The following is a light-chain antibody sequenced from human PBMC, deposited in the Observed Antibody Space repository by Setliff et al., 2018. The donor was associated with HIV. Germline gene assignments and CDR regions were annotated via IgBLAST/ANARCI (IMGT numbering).Light chain of an antibody. Sequence: QSVLTQPASMSGSPGQSITISCTGTSSDVGGYSLVSWYQQHPGKAPKLIIYEVTNRASGVSNRFSGSKSGNTASLTISGLQAEDEAEYYCSSYAITNTLPFGTGTKV. CDR1: SSDVGGYSL. V-gene: IGLV2-14*03. CDR3: SSYAITNTLP. CDR2: EVT. J-gene: IGLJ1*01.